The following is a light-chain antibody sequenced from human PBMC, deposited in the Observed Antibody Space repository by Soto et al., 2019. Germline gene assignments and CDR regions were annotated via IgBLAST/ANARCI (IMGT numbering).Light chain of an antibody. V-gene: IGKV3-20*01. CDR1: QSLTNPY. CDR2: DIS. J-gene: IGKJ1*01. Sequence: ENVLTQSPGTLSLSPGDRATLFCRAVQSLTNPYIAWYQQEPGQAPRLLIYDISSRATGIPDRFSGSVSGTDFTLTISRLEPEDFAVYYCQQYGSSPPWTFGQGTKVDI. CDR3: QQYGSSPPWT.